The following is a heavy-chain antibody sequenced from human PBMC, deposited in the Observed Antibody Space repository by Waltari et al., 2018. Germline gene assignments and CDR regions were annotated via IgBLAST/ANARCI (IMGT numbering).Heavy chain of an antibody. V-gene: IGHV4-59*01. CDR3: ARVGGYCSGGSCYSEWFDP. CDR1: GGSISSYY. J-gene: IGHJ5*02. CDR2: IYYSGST. D-gene: IGHD2-15*01. Sequence: QVQLQESGPGLVKPSETLSLTCTVSGGSISSYYWSWIRQPPGKGMEWIGYIYYSGSTNYNPSLKSRVTISVDTSKNQFSLKLSSVTAADTAVYYCARVGGYCSGGSCYSEWFDPWGQGTLVTVSS.